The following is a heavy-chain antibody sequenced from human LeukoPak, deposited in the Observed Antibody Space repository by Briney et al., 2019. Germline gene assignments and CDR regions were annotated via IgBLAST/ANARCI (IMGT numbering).Heavy chain of an antibody. CDR1: GYTFTSYD. Sequence: ASVKVSCKASGYTFTSYDINWVRQAAGQGLEWMGWMNPNSGNTGYAQKFQGRVTMTTDTSTSTAYMELRSLRSDDTAIYYCARDFYHGHCGGGYCYVLDSWGQGTLVTVSS. CDR2: MNPNSGNT. D-gene: IGHD2-15*01. J-gene: IGHJ4*02. CDR3: ARDFYHGHCGGGYCYVLDS. V-gene: IGHV1-8*01.